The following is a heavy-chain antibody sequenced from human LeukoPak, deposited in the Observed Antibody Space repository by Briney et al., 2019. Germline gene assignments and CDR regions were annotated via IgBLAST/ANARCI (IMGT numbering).Heavy chain of an antibody. D-gene: IGHD3-10*01. CDR2: LNQDGSER. CDR1: GFTFSNYW. J-gene: IGHJ4*02. V-gene: IGHV3-7*01. Sequence: GGSLRLSCAASGFTFSNYWMTWVRQAPGKGLEWVANLNQDGSERYYVDSVRGRFTISRDNAKNSLFLQMNSLRAEDTAVYYCARGGSYDNSYWGQGTLVTVSS. CDR3: ARGGSYDNSY.